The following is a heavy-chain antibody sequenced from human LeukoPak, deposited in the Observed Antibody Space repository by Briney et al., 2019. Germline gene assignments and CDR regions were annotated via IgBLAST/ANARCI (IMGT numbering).Heavy chain of an antibody. J-gene: IGHJ5*02. Sequence: QSGGSLRLSCAASGFTFSNYAMSWVRQAPGKGLEWVSAISGSASSTYYADSVKGRFTMSRDNSKNTLYLQMNNLRAEDTAVYYCAKYYLEGASRWFDPWGQGTLVTVSS. CDR3: AKYYLEGASRWFDP. CDR1: GFTFSNYA. CDR2: ISGSASST. V-gene: IGHV3-23*01. D-gene: IGHD1-26*01.